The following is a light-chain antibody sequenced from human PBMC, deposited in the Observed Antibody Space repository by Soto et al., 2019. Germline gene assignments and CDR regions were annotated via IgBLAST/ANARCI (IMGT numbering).Light chain of an antibody. CDR1: GSDIGADYD. V-gene: IGLV1-40*01. CDR3: QSYDTSPV. Sequence: QSVLTQPPSVSGAPGQRVTISYSGSGSDIGADYDVHWYQHLPGTAPKLVIYRNTNRPSGVPDRFSGSKSGASASLAITGLQAEDEADYYCQSYDTSPVLGGGTKLTVL. J-gene: IGLJ3*02. CDR2: RNT.